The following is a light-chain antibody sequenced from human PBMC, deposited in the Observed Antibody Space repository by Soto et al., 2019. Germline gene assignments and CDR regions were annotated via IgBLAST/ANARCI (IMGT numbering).Light chain of an antibody. J-gene: IGLJ2*01. CDR1: SSDVGGYNY. CDR3: SSYTSSSTLLVV. V-gene: IGLV2-14*01. Sequence: QSVLTQPASVSGSPGQSITISCTGTSSDVGGYNYVSWYQQHPGKAPKLMIYDVSNRPSGVSNRFSGSKSGNTASLTISGLQPEDEADYYCSSYTSSSTLLVVFGGGTKVTVL. CDR2: DVS.